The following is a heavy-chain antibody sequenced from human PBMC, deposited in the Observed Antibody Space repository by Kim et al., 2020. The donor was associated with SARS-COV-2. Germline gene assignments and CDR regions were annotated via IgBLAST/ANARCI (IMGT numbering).Heavy chain of an antibody. V-gene: IGHV3-66*01. J-gene: IGHJ6*02. CDR1: GFTVSSNY. D-gene: IGHD2-2*03. CDR2: IYSGGST. CDR3: ARDRLDIVVVPAATHDHSVKEGHKKPTVNYGMDV. Sequence: GGSLRLSCAASGFTVSSNYMSWVRQAPGKGLEWVSVIYSGGSTYYADSVKGRFTISRDNSKNTLYLQMNSLRAEDTAVYYCARDRLDIVVVPAATHDHSVKEGHKKPTVNYGMDVWGQGTTVTVSS.